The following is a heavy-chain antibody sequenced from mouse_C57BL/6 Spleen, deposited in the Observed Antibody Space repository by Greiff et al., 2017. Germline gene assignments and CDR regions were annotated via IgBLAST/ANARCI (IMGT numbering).Heavy chain of an antibody. CDR3: ARSGDYGAMDY. V-gene: IGHV1-52*01. CDR1: GYTFTSYW. CDR2: IYPSDSEN. Sequence: QVQLQQPGAELVRPGSSVKLSCKASGYTFTSYWMHWVKQRPIQGLEWIGNIYPSDSENHYNQKYKDKATLTVDKSSRTAYMQLSSLTSEDSAVYYCARSGDYGAMDYWGQGTSVTVSS. D-gene: IGHD3-1*01. J-gene: IGHJ4*01.